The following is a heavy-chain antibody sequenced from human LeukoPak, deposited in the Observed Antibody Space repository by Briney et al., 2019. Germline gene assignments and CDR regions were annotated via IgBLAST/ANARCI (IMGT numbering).Heavy chain of an antibody. J-gene: IGHJ4*02. Sequence: GGSLRLSCAASGFTFSSYSMNWVRQAPGKGLEWVSYITSSSSTIYYADSVKGRFTISRDNAKNSVYLQMNSLRAEDTAVYYCAKHPGYSSGWFYFDYWGQGTLVTVSS. CDR1: GFTFSSYS. V-gene: IGHV3-48*01. D-gene: IGHD6-19*01. CDR2: ITSSSSTI. CDR3: AKHPGYSSGWFYFDY.